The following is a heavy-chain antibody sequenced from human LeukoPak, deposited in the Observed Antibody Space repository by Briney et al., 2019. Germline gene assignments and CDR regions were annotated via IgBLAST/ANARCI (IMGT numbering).Heavy chain of an antibody. D-gene: IGHD5-24*01. J-gene: IGHJ4*02. V-gene: IGHV1-69*04. CDR3: ARSTGGVDGYIFDS. Sequence: GSSVKVSCKASGGTFSSYAINWWRQAPGQGLEWMGRIIPILGLTNYAQTFQGTVTLTADTSTITAYMDLSSLRSEDTAVYYCARSTGGVDGYIFDSWGQGTLVTVSS. CDR2: IIPILGLT. CDR1: GGTFSSYA.